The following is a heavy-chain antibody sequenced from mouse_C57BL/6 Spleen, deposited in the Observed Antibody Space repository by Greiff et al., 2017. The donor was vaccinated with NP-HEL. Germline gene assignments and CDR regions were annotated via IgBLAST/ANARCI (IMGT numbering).Heavy chain of an antibody. CDR2: ISSGGDYI. D-gene: IGHD1-1*01. J-gene: IGHJ3*01. CDR3: TRESQYYGSSYAFAY. V-gene: IGHV5-9-1*02. CDR1: GFTFSSYA. Sequence: EVQGVESGEGLVKPGGSLKLSCAASGFTFSSYAMSWVRQTPEKRLEWVAYISSGGDYIYYADTVKGRFTISRDNARNTLYLQMSSLKSEDTAMYYCTRESQYYGSSYAFAYWGQGTLVTVSA.